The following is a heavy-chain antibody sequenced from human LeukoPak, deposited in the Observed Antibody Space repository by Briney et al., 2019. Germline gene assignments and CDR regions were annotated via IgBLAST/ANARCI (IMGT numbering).Heavy chain of an antibody. Sequence: GGSLRLSCAASGFIFSSYEMNWVRQAPGKGLEWVSYIGTSGSTIYYADSVKGRFTISRDNAKNSLYLQMNSLRGGDTALYYCATFYDSSGRDYWGQGTLVTVSS. J-gene: IGHJ4*02. CDR3: ATFYDSSGRDY. V-gene: IGHV3-48*03. CDR1: GFIFSSYE. D-gene: IGHD3-22*01. CDR2: IGTSGSTI.